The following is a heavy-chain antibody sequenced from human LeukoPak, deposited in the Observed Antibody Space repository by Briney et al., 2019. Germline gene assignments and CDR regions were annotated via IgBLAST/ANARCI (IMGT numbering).Heavy chain of an antibody. V-gene: IGHV4-39*01. CDR2: IYYSGST. CDR3: ARRAVAGTFDY. Sequence: PGGSLRLSCAASGFTFSSYSMNWIRQPPGKGLEWIGSIYYSGSTYYNPSLKSRVTISVDTSKNQFSLKLSSVTAADTAVYYCARRAVAGTFDYWGQGTLVTVSS. J-gene: IGHJ4*02. D-gene: IGHD6-19*01. CDR1: GFTFSSYS.